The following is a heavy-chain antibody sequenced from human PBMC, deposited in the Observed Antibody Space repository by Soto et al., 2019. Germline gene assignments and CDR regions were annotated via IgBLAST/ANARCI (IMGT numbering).Heavy chain of an antibody. Sequence: RGSLRLSCAASGFTFSSYAMHWVRLAPGKGLEWVAVISYDGSNNYYADSVKGRFTISRDNSKNTLYLQMNSLRAEDTAVYYCARFIHSSSRSVYYYYGMVDVGQGTTVTVSS. J-gene: IGHJ6*02. CDR2: ISYDGSNN. CDR1: GFTFSSYA. CDR3: ARFIHSSSRSVYYYYGMVD. V-gene: IGHV3-30-3*01. D-gene: IGHD6-13*01.